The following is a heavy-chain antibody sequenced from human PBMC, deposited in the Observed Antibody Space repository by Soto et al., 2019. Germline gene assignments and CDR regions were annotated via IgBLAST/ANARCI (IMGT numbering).Heavy chain of an antibody. D-gene: IGHD6-19*01. Sequence: VQLVESGGGVVQPGRSLRLSCAASGFTFSDYAMHWVRQAPGKGLEWVAVVSHDGRNTHYADSVKGRFTISSDSSKNTVSLEMRSLRAEDTAVYYCAKGGRQWLVTSDFNHWGQGALVPVSS. V-gene: IGHV3-30*18. CDR2: VSHDGRNT. J-gene: IGHJ4*02. CDR1: GFTFSDYA. CDR3: AKGGRQWLVTSDFNH.